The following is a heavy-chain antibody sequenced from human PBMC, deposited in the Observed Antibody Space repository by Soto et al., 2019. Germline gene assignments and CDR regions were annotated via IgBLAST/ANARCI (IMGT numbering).Heavy chain of an antibody. Sequence: GGSLRLSCAASGFTFSSYAMSWVRQAPGKGLEWVSAISGSGGSTYYADSVKGRFTISRDNSKNTLYLQMNSLRAEDTAVYYCAKDFGLTTVTTVFDYWGQGTLVTVSS. J-gene: IGHJ4*02. CDR3: AKDFGLTTVTTVFDY. D-gene: IGHD4-17*01. CDR2: ISGSGGST. CDR1: GFTFSSYA. V-gene: IGHV3-23*01.